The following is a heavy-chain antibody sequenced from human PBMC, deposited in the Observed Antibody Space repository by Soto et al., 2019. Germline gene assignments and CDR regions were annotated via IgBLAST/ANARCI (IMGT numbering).Heavy chain of an antibody. CDR1: GYIFVNYG. V-gene: IGHV1-18*01. CDR2: ISPYSGNT. Sequence: QVQLVQSGDEVRKPGSSVTVSCKASGYIFVNYGIAWVRQAPGQGLEWMGWISPYSGNTHYASKVQGRLTMTTDTTTGTAYMDPGSLPAVDPAVYSRSMVDNYVTTPPQDVWGQGTTVTVSS. D-gene: IGHD3-16*01. CDR3: SMVDNYVTTPPQDV. J-gene: IGHJ6*02.